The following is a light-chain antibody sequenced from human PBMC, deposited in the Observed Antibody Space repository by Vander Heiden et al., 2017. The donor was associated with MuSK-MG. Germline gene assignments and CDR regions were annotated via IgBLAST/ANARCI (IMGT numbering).Light chain of an antibody. Sequence: DIQMTQSPSSLSASVGDRVTITCRASQSISSYLNWYQQKPGKAPKLLIYAASSLQSGVPSKFSGSGSGTDFTLTISRLQPEDFATYYCQQSYRTPRFTFGPGTKVDIK. J-gene: IGKJ3*01. CDR1: QSISSY. V-gene: IGKV1-39*01. CDR3: QQSYRTPRFT. CDR2: AAS.